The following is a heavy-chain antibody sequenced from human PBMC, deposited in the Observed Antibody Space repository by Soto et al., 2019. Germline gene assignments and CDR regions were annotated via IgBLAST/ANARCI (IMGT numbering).Heavy chain of an antibody. J-gene: IGHJ5*02. D-gene: IGHD3-22*01. CDR1: GGTFSSYA. Sequence: QVQLVQSGAEVKKPGSSVKVSCKASGGTFSSYAISWVRQAPGQGLEWMGGIIPIFGTANYAQKFQGRVTITADESTSKAYMELSSLRSEDTAVYYCARLTYYYDSSGPIDWFDPWGQGTLVTVSS. V-gene: IGHV1-69*01. CDR2: IIPIFGTA. CDR3: ARLTYYYDSSGPIDWFDP.